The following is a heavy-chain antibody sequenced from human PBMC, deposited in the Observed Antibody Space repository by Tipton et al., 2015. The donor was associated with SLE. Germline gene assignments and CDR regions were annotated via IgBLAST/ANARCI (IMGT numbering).Heavy chain of an antibody. J-gene: IGHJ4*02. D-gene: IGHD5-12*01. CDR1: GVSISSYY. V-gene: IGHV4-59*01. CDR2: IYYSGST. CDR3: ARDRRATIGGFDY. Sequence: TLSLTCTVSGVSISSYYWSWIRQPPGKGLEWIGYIYYSGSTNYNPSLKSRVTISVDTSKNQFSLKLSSVTATDTAVYYCARDRRATIGGFDYWGQGTLVTVSS.